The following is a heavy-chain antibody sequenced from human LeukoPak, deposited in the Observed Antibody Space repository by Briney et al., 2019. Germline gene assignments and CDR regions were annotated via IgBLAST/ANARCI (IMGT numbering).Heavy chain of an antibody. V-gene: IGHV3-23*01. D-gene: IGHD6-13*01. CDR1: GFTFSSFG. CDR2: ISSSGGST. J-gene: IGHJ4*02. Sequence: GGSLRLSCAASGFTFSSFGMNWVRQAPGKGLEWVSGISSSGGSTSYADSVKGRFTISRDNSKNTLYLQMNSLRAEDTAVYYCANPRDSSTWYTFDYWGQGTLVTVSS. CDR3: ANPRDSSTWYTFDY.